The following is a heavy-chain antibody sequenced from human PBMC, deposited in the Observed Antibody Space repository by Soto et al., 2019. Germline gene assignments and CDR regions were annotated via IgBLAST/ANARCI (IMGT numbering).Heavy chain of an antibody. CDR3: ARAGVITMVRGVFDY. D-gene: IGHD3-10*01. V-gene: IGHV4-30-4*01. Sequence: SETLSLTCTVSGGSISSGDYYLSWIRQPPGKGLEWIGYIYYSGSTYYNPSLKSRVTISVDTSKNQFSLKLSSVTAADTAVYYCARAGVITMVRGVFDYWGQGTLVTVSS. J-gene: IGHJ4*02. CDR1: GGSISSGDYY. CDR2: IYYSGST.